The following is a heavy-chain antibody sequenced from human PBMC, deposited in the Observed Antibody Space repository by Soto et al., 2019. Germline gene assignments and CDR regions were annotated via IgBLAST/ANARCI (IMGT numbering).Heavy chain of an antibody. V-gene: IGHV1-58*01. CDR1: GFTFTSSA. J-gene: IGHJ6*02. Sequence: SVKVSCKASGFTFTSSAVQWVRQARGQRLEWIGWIVVGSGNTNYAQKFQERVTITRDMSTSTAYMELSSLRSEDTAVYYCAAPPGRLGEQVYYYYGMDVWGQGTTVTVSS. CDR2: IVVGSGNT. D-gene: IGHD3-10*01. CDR3: AAPPGRLGEQVYYYYGMDV.